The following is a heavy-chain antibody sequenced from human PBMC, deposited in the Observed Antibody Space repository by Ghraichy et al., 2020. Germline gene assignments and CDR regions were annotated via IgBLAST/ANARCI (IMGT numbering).Heavy chain of an antibody. CDR1: GFTFSSYW. J-gene: IGHJ6*02. CDR3: ARDEGGPAMGFYYYYYYGMDV. Sequence: GGSLRLSCAASGFTFSSYWMSWVRQAPGKGLEWVANIKQDGSEKYYVDSVKGRFTISRDNAKNSLYLQMNSLRAEDTAVYYCARDEGGPAMGFYYYYYYGMDVWGQGTTVTVSS. D-gene: IGHD5-18*01. V-gene: IGHV3-7*01. CDR2: IKQDGSEK.